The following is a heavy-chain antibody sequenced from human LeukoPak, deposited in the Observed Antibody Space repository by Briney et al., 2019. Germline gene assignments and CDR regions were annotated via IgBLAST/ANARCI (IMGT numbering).Heavy chain of an antibody. CDR2: ISAYNGNT. CDR3: ARAAALYYYDSSGSHFDY. V-gene: IGHV1-18*01. D-gene: IGHD3-22*01. CDR1: GYTFTSYG. J-gene: IGHJ4*02. Sequence: ASVKVSCKASGYTFTSYGISWVRQAPGQGLEWMGWISAYNGNTNYAQKLRGRVTMTTDTSTSTAYMELRSLRSDDTAVYYCARAAALYYYDSSGSHFDYWGQGTPVTVSS.